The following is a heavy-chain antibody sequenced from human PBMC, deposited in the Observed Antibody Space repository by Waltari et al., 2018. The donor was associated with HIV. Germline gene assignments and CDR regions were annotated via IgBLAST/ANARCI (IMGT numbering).Heavy chain of an antibody. CDR2: ISSSSIYI. D-gene: IGHD3-22*01. CDR1: GFTFSSYR. V-gene: IGHV3-21*01. CDR3: ARQDSSGGNYYYGMDV. J-gene: IGHJ6*02. Sequence: EVQLVESGGGLVKPGGSLRLSCEASGFTFSSYRLNWVRQAPGKGLEWVSSISSSSIYISYADSVKGRFTISRDNAKNSLYLQMNSLRAEDTAVYYCARQDSSGGNYYYGMDVWGQGTTVTVSS.